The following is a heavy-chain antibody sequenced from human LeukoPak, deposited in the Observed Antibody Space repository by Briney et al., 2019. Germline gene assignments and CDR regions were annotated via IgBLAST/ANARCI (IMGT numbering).Heavy chain of an antibody. D-gene: IGHD3-10*01. CDR3: ARGYYGSGSPYHFDY. J-gene: IGHJ4*02. Sequence: PGGSLRLSCAASGFTFSSYAMSWVRQAPGKGLEWVSAISGSGGSTYYADSVKGRFTISRDNAKNTLYLQMNSLRAEDTAVYYCARGYYGSGSPYHFDYWGQGTLVTVSS. V-gene: IGHV3-23*01. CDR1: GFTFSSYA. CDR2: ISGSGGST.